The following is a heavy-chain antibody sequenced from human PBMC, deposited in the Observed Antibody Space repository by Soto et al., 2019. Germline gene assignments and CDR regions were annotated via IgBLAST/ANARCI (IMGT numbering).Heavy chain of an antibody. CDR2: IYSSGST. CDR1: GFTFSSYA. Sequence: EVQLLESGGGLVQPGGSLRLSCAASGFTFSSYAMSWVRQAPGKGLEWIGFIYSSGSTNYNPSVKSRVTISAETSRNQVSLKLTSVTTADTAVYYCARGGTGGRTTVTTYAVWGQGTLVTVSS. V-gene: IGHV3-23*03. D-gene: IGHD4-17*01. CDR3: ARGGTGGRTTVTTYAV. J-gene: IGHJ4*02.